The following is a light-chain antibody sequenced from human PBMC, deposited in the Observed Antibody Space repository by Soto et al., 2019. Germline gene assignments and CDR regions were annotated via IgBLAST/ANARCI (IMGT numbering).Light chain of an antibody. CDR1: QTINNN. CDR2: GAS. V-gene: IGKV3-15*01. CDR3: QPYNNWPQT. Sequence: EIVWTQSPATMSLSPGERAPAFCRASQTINNNVAWYQLKDGQVPRLLIYGASTRAADVPARFSGGGSGTEFTITISSLQSEDFAEYHCQPYNNWPQTVGQGTKVDIK. J-gene: IGKJ1*01.